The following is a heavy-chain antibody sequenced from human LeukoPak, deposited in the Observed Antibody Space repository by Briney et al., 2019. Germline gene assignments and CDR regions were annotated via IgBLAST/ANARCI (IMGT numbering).Heavy chain of an antibody. CDR1: GYSISSGYY. Sequence: SETLSLTCTVSGYSISSGYYWGWIRQPPGKGLEWIGSIYYSGSTYYNPSLKSRVTISVDTSKNQFSLKLSSVTAADTAVYYCAYYYDSSGYYYDYWGQGTLVTVSS. J-gene: IGHJ4*02. V-gene: IGHV4-38-2*02. CDR3: AYYYDSSGYYYDY. CDR2: IYYSGST. D-gene: IGHD3-22*01.